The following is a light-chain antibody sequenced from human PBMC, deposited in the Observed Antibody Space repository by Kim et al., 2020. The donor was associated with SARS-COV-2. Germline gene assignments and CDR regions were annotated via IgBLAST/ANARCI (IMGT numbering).Light chain of an antibody. CDR3: SSYTTSNSWV. CDR1: SRDFGYYND. J-gene: IGLJ3*02. Sequence: GQCITISCTGTSRDFGYYNDVSWYQQRPGKAPKLMIYDVSKRPSGVSNRFSGSKSGNTASLTVSGLQAEDEADYYCSSYTTSNSWVFGGGTKLAVL. V-gene: IGLV2-14*03. CDR2: DVS.